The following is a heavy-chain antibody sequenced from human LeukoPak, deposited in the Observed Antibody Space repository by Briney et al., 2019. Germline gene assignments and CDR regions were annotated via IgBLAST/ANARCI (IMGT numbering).Heavy chain of an antibody. Sequence: ASVKVSCKASGYTFTSYDINWVRQATGQGLEWMGWMNPNSGNTGYAQKFQGRVTMTRNTSISTAYMELSSLRSEDTAVYYCARANSLRLGWLFPTLVGMDVWGQGTTVTVSS. J-gene: IGHJ6*02. V-gene: IGHV1-8*01. CDR2: MNPNSGNT. CDR1: GYTFTSYD. D-gene: IGHD3-16*01. CDR3: ARANSLRLGWLFPTLVGMDV.